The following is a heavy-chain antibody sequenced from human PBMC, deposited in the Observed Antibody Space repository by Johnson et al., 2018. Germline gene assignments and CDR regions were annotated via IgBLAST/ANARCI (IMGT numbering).Heavy chain of an antibody. CDR1: GFKFDNYA. CDR2: IGADGGDK. J-gene: IGHJ4*02. Sequence: EVQLVESGGGLVQPGGSLRLSCVASGFKFDNYALTWVRQAPGKGLEWVSSIGADGGDKYYADPVKGRFTISRDNPNNTLALQMNGLRVGDTAKYYCVRLREGDWGQGTVVTVSS. CDR3: VRLREGD. V-gene: IGHV3-23*04. D-gene: IGHD1-26*01.